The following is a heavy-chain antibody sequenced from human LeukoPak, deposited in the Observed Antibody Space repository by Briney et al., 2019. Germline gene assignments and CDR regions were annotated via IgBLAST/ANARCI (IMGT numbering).Heavy chain of an antibody. V-gene: IGHV3-21*01. Sequence: GGSLRLSCAASGFTFSSYAMHWVRQAPGKGLEWVSSISSSSSYIYYADSVKGRFTISRDNAKNSLYLQMNSLRAEDTAVYYCARDVAGAYYDSSGDVRYWGQGTLVTVSS. CDR1: GFTFSSYA. CDR3: ARDVAGAYYDSSGDVRY. D-gene: IGHD3-22*01. J-gene: IGHJ4*02. CDR2: ISSSSSYI.